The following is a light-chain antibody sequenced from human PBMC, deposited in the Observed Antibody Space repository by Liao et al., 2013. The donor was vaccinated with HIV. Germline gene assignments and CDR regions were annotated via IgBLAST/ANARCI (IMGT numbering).Light chain of an antibody. CDR1: NMGSKS. Sequence: SSVLTQPPSVSVAPGKTARITCGGDNMGSKSVHWYQQKPGQAPVLVIYYDSDRPSGIPERFSGSNSGNTATLTISRVEAGDEADYYCQVWDSSSDQGYVFGTGTKVTVL. CDR2: YDS. J-gene: IGLJ1*01. CDR3: QVWDSSSDQGYV. V-gene: IGLV3-21*01.